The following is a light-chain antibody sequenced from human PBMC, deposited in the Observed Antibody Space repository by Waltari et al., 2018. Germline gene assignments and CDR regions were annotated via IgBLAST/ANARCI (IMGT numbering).Light chain of an antibody. CDR2: GAS. Sequence: EIVLTHSPGTLSLSPGERATLSCRASQSVSSSYLAWYQQKPGQDPRVLIHGASNRATGIPDRFSGSGSGTDFTLTISRLEPEDFAVYYCQQYGSSPWTFGQGTKVEIK. CDR1: QSVSSSY. V-gene: IGKV3-20*01. J-gene: IGKJ1*01. CDR3: QQYGSSPWT.